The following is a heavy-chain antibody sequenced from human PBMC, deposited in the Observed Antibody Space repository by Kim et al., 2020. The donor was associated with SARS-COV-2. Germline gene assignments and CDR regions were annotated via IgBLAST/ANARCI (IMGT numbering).Heavy chain of an antibody. V-gene: IGHV3-48*02. CDR2: ITRSTGSI. D-gene: IGHD2-21*02. Sequence: GGSLRLSCAATGFTFSTHDMHWVRQAPGKGLECVSSITRSTGSIFYADSVKGRFTISRDNAKNSLYLQMDSLRDEDTAVYYCARGLTYCDGDCPWGQGTLGTVSS. CDR3: ARGLTYCDGDCP. J-gene: IGHJ5*02. CDR1: GFTFSTHD.